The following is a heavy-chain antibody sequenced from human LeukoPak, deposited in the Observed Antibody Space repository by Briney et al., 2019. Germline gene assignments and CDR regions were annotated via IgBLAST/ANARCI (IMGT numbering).Heavy chain of an antibody. J-gene: IGHJ4*02. CDR3: ARVRGYSYDSSDFDY. CDR2: IYYSGNT. CDR1: GDSISYYY. Sequence: SETLSLTCTVSGDSISYYYWSWIRQPPGKGLEWIGKIYYSGNTNYNPSLKSRVTISVDTSKSQFSLKLSSVTAADTAVYYCARVRGYSYDSSDFDYWGQGTLVTVSS. D-gene: IGHD5-18*01. V-gene: IGHV4-59*01.